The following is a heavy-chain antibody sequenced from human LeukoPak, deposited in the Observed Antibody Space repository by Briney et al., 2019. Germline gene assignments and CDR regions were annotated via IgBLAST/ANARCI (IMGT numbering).Heavy chain of an antibody. CDR3: ARMYYFDSSGYFP. Sequence: GESLRISCKGSGYTFTSYWITWVRQMPGKGLEWMGRIDPSDSYTNYSPAFQGRVTISADKSISTAYLQWSSLKASDTAMYYCARMYYFDSSGYFPWGQGTLVTVSS. J-gene: IGHJ5*02. CDR1: GYTFTSYW. V-gene: IGHV5-10-1*01. CDR2: IDPSDSYT. D-gene: IGHD3-22*01.